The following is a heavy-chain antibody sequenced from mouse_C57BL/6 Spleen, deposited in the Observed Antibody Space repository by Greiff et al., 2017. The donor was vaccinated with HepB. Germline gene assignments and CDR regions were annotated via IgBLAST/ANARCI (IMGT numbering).Heavy chain of an antibody. J-gene: IGHJ1*03. D-gene: IGHD1-1*01. CDR3: ASNYYGSLYWYFDV. CDR2: ISYDGSN. Sequence: VQLKESGPGLVKPSQSLSLTCSVTGYSITSGYYWNWIRQFPGNKLEWMGYISYDGSNNYNPSLKNRISITRDTSKNQFFLKLNSVTTEDTATYYCASNYYGSLYWYFDVWGTGTTVTVSS. CDR1: GYSITSGYY. V-gene: IGHV3-6*01.